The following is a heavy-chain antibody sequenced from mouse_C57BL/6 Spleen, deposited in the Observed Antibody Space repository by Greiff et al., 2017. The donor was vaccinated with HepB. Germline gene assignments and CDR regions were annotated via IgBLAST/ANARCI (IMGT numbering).Heavy chain of an antibody. J-gene: IGHJ2*01. V-gene: IGHV2-2*01. D-gene: IGHD1-1*01. Sequence: VQVVESGPGLVQPSQSLSITCTVSGFSLTSYGVHWVRQSPGKGLEWLGVIWSGGSTDYNAAFISRLSISKDNSKSQVFFKMNSLQADDTAIYYCARNVYGSPFYFDYWGQGTTLTVSS. CDR2: IWSGGST. CDR1: GFSLTSYG. CDR3: ARNVYGSPFYFDY.